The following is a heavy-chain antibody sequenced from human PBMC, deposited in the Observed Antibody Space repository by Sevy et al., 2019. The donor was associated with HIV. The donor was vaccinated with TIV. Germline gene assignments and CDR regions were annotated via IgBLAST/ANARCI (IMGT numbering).Heavy chain of an antibody. CDR1: GYSISDYY. CDR3: ARGGYYYASGTYSYSYYYMGV. Sequence: SVKVSCKASGYSISDYYMHWVRQALGQGLEWMGIINPRGDTTKYAQKFQGRVTMTRDTSTSTVYMDLSSLRSEDTAVYYCARGGYYYASGTYSYSYYYMGVWGKGTTVTVSS. V-gene: IGHV1-46*01. CDR2: INPRGDTT. D-gene: IGHD3-10*01. J-gene: IGHJ6*03.